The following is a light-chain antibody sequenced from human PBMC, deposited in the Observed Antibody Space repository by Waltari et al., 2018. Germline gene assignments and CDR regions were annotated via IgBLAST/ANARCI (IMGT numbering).Light chain of an antibody. Sequence: DIVLTQSPATLSLSPGEGATLSCRVSQSVGRSLAWIQQKPGQAPRLVIYDASFRATGIPAMCSGSGSGTDFTLTISSLEAEDFAIYYCQQRSVWPPTFGRGTKLEIK. CDR1: QSVGRS. CDR3: QQRSVWPPT. V-gene: IGKV3-11*01. J-gene: IGKJ2*01. CDR2: DAS.